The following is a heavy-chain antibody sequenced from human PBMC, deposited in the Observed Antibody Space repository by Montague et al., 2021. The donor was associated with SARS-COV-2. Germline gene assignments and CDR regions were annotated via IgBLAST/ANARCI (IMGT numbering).Heavy chain of an antibody. CDR1: GDSVASNTAT. Sequence: CAISGDSVASNTATCNWIKQSPAIGLEWLVRTYYRSKWYHDYAISLKSRITINPDTSKNQFSLQLSSVAPEDTAVFYCARTTTRMLYPENAFDIWGQGTMVTVSS. CDR3: ARTTTRMLYPENAFDI. J-gene: IGHJ3*02. D-gene: IGHD2-15*01. V-gene: IGHV6-1*01. CDR2: TYYRSKWYH.